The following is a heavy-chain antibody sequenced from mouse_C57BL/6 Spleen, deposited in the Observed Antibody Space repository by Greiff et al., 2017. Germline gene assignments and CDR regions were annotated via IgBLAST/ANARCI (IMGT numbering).Heavy chain of an antibody. Sequence: QVQLQQPGAELVKPGASVKLSCKASGYTFTSYWMYWVQQSPGQGLEWIGMIHPSSGSTNYNEKFKRKATLTVDKSSSTDYMQRSSLTSEDSAVYYGAKEGDDADWYFEGWGTGTTVTVAT. V-gene: IGHV1-64*01. CDR3: AKEGDDADWYFEG. D-gene: IGHD3-3*01. CDR1: GYTFTSYW. J-gene: IGHJ1*03. CDR2: IHPSSGST.